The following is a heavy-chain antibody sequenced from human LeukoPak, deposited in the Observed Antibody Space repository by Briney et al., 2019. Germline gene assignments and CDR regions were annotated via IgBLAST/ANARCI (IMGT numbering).Heavy chain of an antibody. V-gene: IGHV3-66*01. CDR3: ARVLNRGALDI. Sequence: GGSLRLSCAASGFIVSHKYMAWVRQAPGKGLEWLSIIYTAGNTVSAESVKGRFTISRDNSKNTLYLQMNSLRAEDTAVYYCARVLNRGALDIWGQGTMVTVSS. D-gene: IGHD1-14*01. CDR2: IYTAGNT. CDR1: GFIVSHKY. J-gene: IGHJ3*02.